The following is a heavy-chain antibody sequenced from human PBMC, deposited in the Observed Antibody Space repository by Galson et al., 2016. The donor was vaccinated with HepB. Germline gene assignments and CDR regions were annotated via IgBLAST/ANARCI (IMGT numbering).Heavy chain of an antibody. CDR1: GFTFSTYA. J-gene: IGHJ4*02. CDR3: VRDLDDYIWGTYRTLDY. Sequence: SLRLSCAVSGFTFSTYAMHWVRQAPGKGLEWVAVISYDGSNEFYADSVKGRFTISRDNSMHTLYLQMNSLRAEDTALYYCVRDLDDYIWGTYRTLDYWGQGTLVTVSS. V-gene: IGHV3-30-3*01. CDR2: ISYDGSNE. D-gene: IGHD3-16*01.